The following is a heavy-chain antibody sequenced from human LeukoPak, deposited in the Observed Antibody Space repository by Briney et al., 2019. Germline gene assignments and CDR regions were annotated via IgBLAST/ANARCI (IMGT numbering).Heavy chain of an antibody. Sequence: ASVKVSCKASGYTFTSYDINWVRQATGQGLEWMGRMSPNSGNTGYAQKFQGRVTMTRNTSISTAYMELSSLRSEDTAVYYCARDNYYDSSGFYWGQGTLVTVSS. J-gene: IGHJ4*02. CDR3: ARDNYYDSSGFY. CDR1: GYTFTSYD. V-gene: IGHV1-8*01. D-gene: IGHD3-22*01. CDR2: MSPNSGNT.